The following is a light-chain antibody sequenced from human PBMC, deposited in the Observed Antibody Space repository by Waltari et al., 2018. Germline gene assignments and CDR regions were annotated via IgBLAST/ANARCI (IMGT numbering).Light chain of an antibody. CDR3: QQYYSVPRT. Sequence: IVLTQSPGTLSLSPGERATLSCRASQSVSSSDLAWYQQKPGQAPRLRIYGAASRATGIPDRFSGSGSGTDFTLTISRLEPEDFAVYYCQQYYSVPRTFGGGTKVEIK. CDR1: QSVSSSD. CDR2: GAA. J-gene: IGKJ4*01. V-gene: IGKV3-20*01.